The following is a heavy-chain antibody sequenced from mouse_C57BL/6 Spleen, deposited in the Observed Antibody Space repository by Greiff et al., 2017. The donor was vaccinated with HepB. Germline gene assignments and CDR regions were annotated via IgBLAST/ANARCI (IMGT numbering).Heavy chain of an antibody. V-gene: IGHV1-26*01. CDR2: INPNNGGT. CDR1: GYTFTDYY. D-gene: IGHD1-1*01. CDR3: ARSITTVVAFDY. J-gene: IGHJ2*01. Sequence: EVQLQQSGPELVKPGASVKISCKASGYTFTDYYMNWVKQSHGKSLEWIGDINPNNGGTSYNQKFKGKATLTVDKSSSTDYMELRSLTSEDSAFYYCARSITTVVAFDYWGQGTTLTVSS.